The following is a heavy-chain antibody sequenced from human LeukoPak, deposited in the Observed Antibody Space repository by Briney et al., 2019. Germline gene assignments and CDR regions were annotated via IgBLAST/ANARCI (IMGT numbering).Heavy chain of an antibody. CDR3: ARPLVYGSGSYYPNYGMDV. J-gene: IGHJ6*02. CDR1: GFTFSSYR. V-gene: IGHV3-30*19. Sequence: GGSLRLSCAASGFTFSSYRMHWVRQAPGKGLEWVAVISYDGSNKYYADSVKGRFTISRDNSKNTLYLQMNSLRAEDTAVYYCARPLVYGSGSYYPNYGMDVWGQGTTVTVSS. D-gene: IGHD3-10*01. CDR2: ISYDGSNK.